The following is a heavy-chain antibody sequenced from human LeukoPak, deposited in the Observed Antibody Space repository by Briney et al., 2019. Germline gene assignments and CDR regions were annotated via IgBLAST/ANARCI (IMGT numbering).Heavy chain of an antibody. V-gene: IGHV1-2*02. CDR3: ARDRASGYDLRLFDY. CDR1: VYTFTGYY. CDR2: INPNSGGT. D-gene: IGHD5-12*01. J-gene: IGHJ4*02. Sequence: ASVTVSCKPSVYTFTGYYMHWVRQAPGQGLEWMGWINPNSGGTNYAQKFQGRVTMTSDTSISTAYMELSRLRSDDTAVYYCARDRASGYDLRLFDYWGQGTLVTVSS.